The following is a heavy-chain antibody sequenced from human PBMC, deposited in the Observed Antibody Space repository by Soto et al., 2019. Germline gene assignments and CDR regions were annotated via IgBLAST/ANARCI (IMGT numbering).Heavy chain of an antibody. V-gene: IGHV4-34*01. CDR2: INHSGST. CDR3: ARVGYSNNYYYGMEV. D-gene: IGHD4-4*01. Sequence: SETLSLTCAVYGGSFSGYYWSWIRQPPGKGLEWIGEINHSGSTNYNPSLKSRVTISVDTSKNQFSLKLSSVTAADTAVYYCARVGYSNNYYYGMEVWGQGTTVTVSS. J-gene: IGHJ6*01. CDR1: GGSFSGYY.